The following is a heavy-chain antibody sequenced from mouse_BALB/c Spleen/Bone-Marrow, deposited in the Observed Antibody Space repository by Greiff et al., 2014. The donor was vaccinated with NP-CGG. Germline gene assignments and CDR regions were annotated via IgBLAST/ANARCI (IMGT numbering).Heavy chain of an antibody. Sequence: QVQLQQSXAELAKPGASVKMSCKASGYTFTSYWMHWVKQRPGQGLEWIGYINPSTGYTEYNQKFKDKATLTADKSSSTAYMQLSSLTSEDSAVYYCARDYRYDGFAYWGQGTLVTVSA. CDR2: INPSTGYT. V-gene: IGHV1-7*01. D-gene: IGHD2-14*01. J-gene: IGHJ3*01. CDR1: GYTFTSYW. CDR3: ARDYRYDGFAY.